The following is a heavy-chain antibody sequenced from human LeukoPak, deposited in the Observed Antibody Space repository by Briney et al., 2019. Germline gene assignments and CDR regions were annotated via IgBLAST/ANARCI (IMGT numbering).Heavy chain of an antibody. CDR1: GYTFTSYG. J-gene: IGHJ4*02. Sequence: ASVKVSCKASGYTFTSYGIRWVRQAPGQGLEWMGWISAYNGNTNYAQKLQGRVTMTTDTSTSAAYMELRSLRSDDTAVYYCARIRSRKWGFDYWGQGTLVTVSS. V-gene: IGHV1-18*01. CDR2: ISAYNGNT. CDR3: ARIRSRKWGFDY. D-gene: IGHD1-26*01.